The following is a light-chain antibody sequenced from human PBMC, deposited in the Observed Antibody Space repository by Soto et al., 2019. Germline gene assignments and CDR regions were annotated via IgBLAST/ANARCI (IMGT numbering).Light chain of an antibody. Sequence: EIVLTQSPATLSLSPGEGATLSCRASQSVGNYLAWYQQKSGQAPRLLIYDASKRATGVPARFSGSGSGTDFTLTISSLEPEDFAVYYCQHRGNLFNFGPGTKVDIK. V-gene: IGKV3-11*01. CDR2: DAS. CDR1: QSVGNY. CDR3: QHRGNLFN. J-gene: IGKJ3*01.